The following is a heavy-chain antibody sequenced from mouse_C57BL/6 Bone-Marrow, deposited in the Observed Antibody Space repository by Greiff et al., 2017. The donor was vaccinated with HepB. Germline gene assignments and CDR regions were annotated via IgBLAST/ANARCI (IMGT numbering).Heavy chain of an antibody. J-gene: IGHJ1*03. D-gene: IGHD2-1*01. CDR3: ASYYGNPSAIDF. CDR2: IDPSDSET. V-gene: IGHV1-52*01. Sequence: QVQLQQPGAELVRPGSSVKLSCKASGYTFTSYWMHWVKQRPIQGLEWIGNIDPSDSETHYNQKFKDTATLTVDKSSSTAYMQLSSLTSEDSAVYYGASYYGNPSAIDFWGTGTTVTVSS. CDR1: GYTFTSYW.